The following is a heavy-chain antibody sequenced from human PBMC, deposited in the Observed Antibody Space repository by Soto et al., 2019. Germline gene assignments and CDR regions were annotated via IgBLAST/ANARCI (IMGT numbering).Heavy chain of an antibody. CDR3: ARVIDIVVVLASNGPPVFLVY. J-gene: IGHJ4*02. CDR1: GFTFSSYW. V-gene: IGHV3-7*05. CDR2: IKQDGSEK. Sequence: EVQLVESGGGLVQPGGSLRLSCAASGFTFSSYWMSWVRQAPGKGLEWVANIKQDGSEKYYVDSVKGRFTISRDNAKNSLYLQINSLRAENPAVYYFARVIDIVVVLASNGPPVFLVYWGQGTLVSVSS. D-gene: IGHD2-15*01.